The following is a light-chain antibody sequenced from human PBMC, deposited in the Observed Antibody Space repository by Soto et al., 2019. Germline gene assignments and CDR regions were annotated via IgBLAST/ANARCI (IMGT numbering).Light chain of an antibody. J-gene: IGLJ7*01. V-gene: IGLV2-8*01. CDR1: SSDVGCYNY. Sequence: QSALTQPPSASGSPGQSVTISCTGTSSDVGCYNYVSWYHQYPGRAPKLMIYEVTKRPSGVPDRFSGSKSGNTASLTVYGLQAEDEADYYCSSYAASNNFYFVFGGGTQLTVL. CDR2: EVT. CDR3: SSYAASNNFYFV.